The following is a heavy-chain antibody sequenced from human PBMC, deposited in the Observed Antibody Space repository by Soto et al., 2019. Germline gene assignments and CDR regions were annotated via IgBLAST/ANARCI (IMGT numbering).Heavy chain of an antibody. CDR1: GSSFTSYW. CDR3: ARQKWLLSGYDYYDYGMDV. V-gene: IGHV5-51*01. D-gene: IGHD3-3*01. J-gene: IGHJ6*02. Sequence: GESLKISCKGSGSSFTSYWIGWVRQMPGKGLEWMGIIYPGDSDTRYSPSFQGQVTISADKSISTAYLQWSSLKASDTAMYYCARQKWLLSGYDYYDYGMDVWGQGTTVTVSS. CDR2: IYPGDSDT.